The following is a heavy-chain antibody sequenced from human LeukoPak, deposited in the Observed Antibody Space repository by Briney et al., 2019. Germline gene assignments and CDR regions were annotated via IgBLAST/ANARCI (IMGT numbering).Heavy chain of an antibody. CDR3: AREGAVVLSNFDC. D-gene: IGHD4-23*01. V-gene: IGHV4-39*07. CDR2: IFYTGTT. J-gene: IGHJ4*02. Sequence: PSETLSLTCAVSGGSISSTSYYWGWLRQTPGKGLEWIGSIFYTGTTYYNPSLKSRVTISVDTSKNQFSLKLSSVTAADTAVYYCAREGAVVLSNFDCWGQGTLVTVSS. CDR1: GGSISSTSYY.